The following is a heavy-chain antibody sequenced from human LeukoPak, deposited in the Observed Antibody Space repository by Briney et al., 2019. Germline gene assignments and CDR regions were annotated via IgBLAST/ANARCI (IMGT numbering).Heavy chain of an antibody. CDR3: ARMSGRPYYFDY. D-gene: IGHD1-26*01. V-gene: IGHV4-59*08. J-gene: IGHJ4*02. CDR2: IYYSGST. CDR1: GGSITSYY. Sequence: SETLSLTCTVPGGSITSYYWSWIRQPPGKGLEWIGYIYYSGSTNYNPSLKSRVTISVDTSNNQFSLKLSSVTAADTAIYYCARMSGRPYYFDYWGQGTLVTVSS.